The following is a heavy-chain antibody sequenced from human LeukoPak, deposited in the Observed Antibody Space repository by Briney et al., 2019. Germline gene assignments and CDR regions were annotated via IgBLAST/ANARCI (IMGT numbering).Heavy chain of an antibody. CDR1: GFTFSSYW. V-gene: IGHV3-7*01. D-gene: IGHD3-10*01. CDR3: ARLSAYYYGSYFYYYMDV. Sequence: GGSLRLSCAASGFTFSSYWMSWVRQAPGKGPEWVANIRQDESERYFADSVKGRFTISRDNAKKSVYLHMSSLRAEDTALYYCARLSAYYYGSYFYYYMDVWGKGTTVTVSS. J-gene: IGHJ6*03. CDR2: IRQDESER.